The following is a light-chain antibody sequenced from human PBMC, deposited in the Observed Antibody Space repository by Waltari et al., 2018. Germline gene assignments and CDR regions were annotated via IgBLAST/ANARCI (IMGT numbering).Light chain of an antibody. CDR3: SSYAGSNNYVA. J-gene: IGLJ2*01. Sequence: QSALTQPPSASGSPGQSVTISCTGTSSDVGGYDDVSWYQQHPGKAPKLMIYEVSKRPPGVPDRFSGSKSGNTASLTVSGLQGEDEADYYCSSYAGSNNYVAFGGGTKLTVL. V-gene: IGLV2-8*01. CDR2: EVS. CDR1: SSDVGGYDD.